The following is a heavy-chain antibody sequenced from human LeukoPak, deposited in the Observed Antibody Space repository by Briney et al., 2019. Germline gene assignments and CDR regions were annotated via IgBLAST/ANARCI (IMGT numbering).Heavy chain of an antibody. J-gene: IGHJ4*02. CDR2: IYYSGST. V-gene: IGHV4-59*01. CDR1: GGSISSYY. Sequence: SETLSLTCTVSGGSISSYYWSWIRQPPGKGLEWIGYIYYSGSTKYNPPLKSRVTISVDTSKNQFSLKLSSVTAADTAVYYCARDKDTSSCLDYWGQGTLVTVSS. D-gene: IGHD6-13*01. CDR3: ARDKDTSSCLDY.